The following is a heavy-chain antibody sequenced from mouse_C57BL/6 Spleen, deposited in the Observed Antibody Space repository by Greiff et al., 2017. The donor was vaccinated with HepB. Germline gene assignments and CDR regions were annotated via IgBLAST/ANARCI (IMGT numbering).Heavy chain of an antibody. CDR3: ARSPLRPYYFDY. V-gene: IGHV1-55*01. Sequence: QVQLQQPGAELVKPGASVKMSCKASGYTFTSYWITWVKQRPGQGLEWIGDIYPGSGSTNYNEKFKSKATLTVDTSSSTAYMQLSSLTSEDSAVYYCARSPLRPYYFDYWGQGTTLTVSS. CDR2: IYPGSGST. CDR1: GYTFTSYW. J-gene: IGHJ2*01. D-gene: IGHD1-2*01.